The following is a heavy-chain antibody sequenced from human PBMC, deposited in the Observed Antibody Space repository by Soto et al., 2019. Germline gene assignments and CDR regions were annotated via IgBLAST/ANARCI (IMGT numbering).Heavy chain of an antibody. D-gene: IGHD3-3*01. CDR1: GGAISGYY. J-gene: IGHJ5*02. CDR2: IYSSGST. V-gene: IGHV4-4*07. Sequence: SETLSLTCTVTGGAISGYYWTWIRQSDGEGLAWIGRIYSSGSTNYNPSLKSRVTISLDTSMNYFSLRLSSVTAADTAVYYCARGQRFSDWFDPWGQGTLVTVS. CDR3: ARGQRFSDWFDP.